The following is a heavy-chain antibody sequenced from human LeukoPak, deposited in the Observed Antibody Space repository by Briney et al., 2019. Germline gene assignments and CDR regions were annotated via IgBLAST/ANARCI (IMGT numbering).Heavy chain of an antibody. D-gene: IGHD1-26*01. CDR2: ISGSGAST. Sequence: GGSLRLSCAASGFTFSAYAMSWVRQAPGKGLEWISGISGSGASTYYADSVTGRFTISRDNSRNTLYLQMNSLRGDDTAVYYCAKDVGKWESLHFFDYWGQGTLVTVSS. CDR3: AKDVGKWESLHFFDY. V-gene: IGHV3-23*01. J-gene: IGHJ4*02. CDR1: GFTFSAYA.